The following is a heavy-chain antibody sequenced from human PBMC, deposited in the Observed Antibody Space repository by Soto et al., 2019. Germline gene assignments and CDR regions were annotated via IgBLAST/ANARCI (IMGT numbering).Heavy chain of an antibody. J-gene: IGHJ4*02. Sequence: QVQLVQSGAEVKKPGASVKVSCKASGYTFIDNYIHWVRQAPGQGLEWMGWLNPNSGNTNYARKFLGRVTMTRDTSVSTAYLELRRLSSDDTALYYCARGKGYSSGWPAGYWGQGTLVTVSS. V-gene: IGHV1-2*02. CDR3: ARGKGYSSGWPAGY. CDR2: LNPNSGNT. D-gene: IGHD6-19*01. CDR1: GYTFIDNY.